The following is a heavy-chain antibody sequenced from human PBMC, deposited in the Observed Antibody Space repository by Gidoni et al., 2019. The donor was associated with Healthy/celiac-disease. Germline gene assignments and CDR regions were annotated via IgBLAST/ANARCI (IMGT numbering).Heavy chain of an antibody. D-gene: IGHD3-3*01. J-gene: IGHJ4*02. V-gene: IGHV3-21*01. Sequence: EVQLVESGGGLVKPGGSLRLSCAASGFTFSSYSMNWVRKAPGKGLEWFSAISSSSSYIYYADSVKGRFTISRDNAKNSLYLQMNSLRAEDTAVYYCARVDFWSGYTDYWGQGTLVTVSS. CDR2: ISSSSSYI. CDR3: ARVDFWSGYTDY. CDR1: GFTFSSYS.